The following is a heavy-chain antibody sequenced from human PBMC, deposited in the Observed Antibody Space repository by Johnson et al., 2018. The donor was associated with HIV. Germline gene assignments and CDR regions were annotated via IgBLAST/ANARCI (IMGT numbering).Heavy chain of an antibody. D-gene: IGHD6-13*01. Sequence: QVQLVESGGGVVQPGGSLRLSCAASGFTFSSYGMHWVRQAPGKGLEWVAFIRYDGNNRNYADSVTGRFTISRDNSKNTLYLQMNSLRAEDTAVYYCARGQQLVLGAFDIWGQGTMVTVSS. CDR1: GFTFSSYG. CDR2: IRYDGNNR. V-gene: IGHV3-30*02. J-gene: IGHJ3*02. CDR3: ARGQQLVLGAFDI.